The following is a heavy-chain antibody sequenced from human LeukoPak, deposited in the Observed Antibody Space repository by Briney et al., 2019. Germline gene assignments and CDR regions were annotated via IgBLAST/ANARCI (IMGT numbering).Heavy chain of an antibody. D-gene: IGHD1-7*01. CDR1: GFTFSSYW. CDR3: ARGDWNYVGLDY. CDR2: INHSGST. V-gene: IGHV4-34*01. Sequence: GSLRLSCAASGFTFSSYWMSWVRQAPGKGLEWIGEINHSGSTNYNPSLKSRVTISVDTSKNQFSLKPSSVTAADTAVYYCARGDWNYVGLDYWGQGTLVTVSS. J-gene: IGHJ4*02.